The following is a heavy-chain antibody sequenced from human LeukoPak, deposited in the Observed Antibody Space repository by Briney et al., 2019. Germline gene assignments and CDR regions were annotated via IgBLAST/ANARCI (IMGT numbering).Heavy chain of an antibody. J-gene: IGHJ6*02. CDR2: IYYSGST. D-gene: IGHD1-14*01. Sequence: TLSXTCXVSGGSISSYYWGWISQPPGKGLEWIGSIYYSGSTYYNPSLKRRVTISVATSKNQFSLKLSSVTAADTAVYYCARRYNLKSETAYYYYGMDVWGQGTTVTVSS. V-gene: IGHV4-39*01. CDR3: ARRYNLKSETAYYYYGMDV. CDR1: GGSISSYY.